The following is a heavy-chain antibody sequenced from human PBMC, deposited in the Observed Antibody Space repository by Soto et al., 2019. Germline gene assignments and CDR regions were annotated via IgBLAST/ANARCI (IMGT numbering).Heavy chain of an antibody. CDR3: ATRHSSPSYDF. J-gene: IGHJ4*02. V-gene: IGHV5-51*01. Sequence: GESLKSSCKGSGYRFTDHWIGWVRQMPGKGLEWMGVIYPGDSDIRITPSFQGQVTISADKSINTAYLQWSSLKASDTALYYCATRHSSPSYDFWGQGTLVTVSS. CDR2: IYPGDSDI. D-gene: IGHD6-6*01. CDR1: GYRFTDHW.